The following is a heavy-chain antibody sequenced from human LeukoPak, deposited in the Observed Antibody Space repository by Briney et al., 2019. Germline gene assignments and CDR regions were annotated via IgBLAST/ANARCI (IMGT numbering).Heavy chain of an antibody. D-gene: IGHD3-3*01. CDR1: GGSISSYY. CDR3: ARVRGGYYLYYFDY. V-gene: IGHV4-59*01. Sequence: SETLSLPCTVSGGSISSYYWGWIRQPPGKGLEWIGYIYYSGSTNYNPSPKSRVTISVDTSKYQFSLKLSSVTAADTAVYYCARVRGGYYLYYFDYWGQGTLVTVSS. CDR2: IYYSGST. J-gene: IGHJ4*02.